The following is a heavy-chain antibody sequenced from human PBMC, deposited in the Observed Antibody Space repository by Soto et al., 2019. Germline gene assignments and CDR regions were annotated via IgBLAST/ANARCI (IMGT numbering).Heavy chain of an antibody. CDR1: GGSISSYY. V-gene: IGHV4-59*01. J-gene: IGHJ5*02. D-gene: IGHD3-3*01. Sequence: SETLSLTCTVSGGSISSYYWSWIRQPPGKGLEWIGYIYYSGSTNYNPSLKSRVTISVDTSKNKFSLKLSSVTAADTAVYYCARALYYDFWSGYYWFDLWGQGTLVTVSS. CDR3: ARALYYDFWSGYYWFDL. CDR2: IYYSGST.